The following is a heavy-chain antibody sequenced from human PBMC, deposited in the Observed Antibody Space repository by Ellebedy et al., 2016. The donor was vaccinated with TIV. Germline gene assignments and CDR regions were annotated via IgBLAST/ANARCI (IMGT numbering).Heavy chain of an antibody. Sequence: SETLSLTXTVSGGSISSYYWSWIRQPPGKGLEWIGYIYYSGSTNYNPSLKSRVTISVDTSKNQFSLKLSSVTAADTAVYYCARAAVPMVVAATPWFDPWGQGTLVTVSS. V-gene: IGHV4-59*01. J-gene: IGHJ5*02. CDR3: ARAAVPMVVAATPWFDP. CDR2: IYYSGST. CDR1: GGSISSYY. D-gene: IGHD2-15*01.